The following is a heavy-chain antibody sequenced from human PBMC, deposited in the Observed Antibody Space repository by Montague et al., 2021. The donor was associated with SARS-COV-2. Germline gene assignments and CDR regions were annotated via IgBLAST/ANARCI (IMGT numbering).Heavy chain of an antibody. D-gene: IGHD3-10*01. CDR2: IYYTGYT. CDR1: GGSISPYY. Sequence: SETLSLTCTVSGGSISPYYWAWIRQPPGKGLEWIGYIYYTGYTKYKPSLKSRVTISVDTSKNQFSLNLKSVTAADTAVYYCARDRGRYFDSGSYNWLDSWGQGTLVTVSS. V-gene: IGHV4-59*01. CDR3: ARDRGRYFDSGSYNWLDS. J-gene: IGHJ5*01.